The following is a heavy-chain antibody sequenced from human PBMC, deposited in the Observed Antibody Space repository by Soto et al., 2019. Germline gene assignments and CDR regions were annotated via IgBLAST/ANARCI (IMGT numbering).Heavy chain of an antibody. D-gene: IGHD6-19*01. V-gene: IGHV1-46*01. Sequence: QVQLVQSGAEVKKPGASVKVSCKASGYTFTRYHIHWVRQAPGQGLEWMGRINPSGGNTSYAQKFQGRVTMTSDTSTSTVYMEMGSLRSEDTAVYYCARGSPSRAGTNYWGQGTLVTVSS. CDR3: ARGSPSRAGTNY. CDR2: INPSGGNT. CDR1: GYTFTRYH. J-gene: IGHJ4*02.